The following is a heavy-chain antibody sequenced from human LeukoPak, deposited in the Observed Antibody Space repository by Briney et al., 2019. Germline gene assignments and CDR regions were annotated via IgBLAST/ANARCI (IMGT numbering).Heavy chain of an antibody. Sequence: SETLSLACTVAGGSISSYYSGWIRHPAGEGLGWIGRIYISGSTNYNPSRKGRFTMSVTTAKNQCFLKLSSLAAPATALYDWGRDETFPLKKNGDYYYYYGMDVWRRGTTVSVSS. CDR2: IYISGST. CDR1: GGSISSYY. V-gene: IGHV4-4*07. D-gene: IGHD4-17*01. J-gene: IGHJ6*02. CDR3: GRDETFPLKKNGDYYYYYGMDV.